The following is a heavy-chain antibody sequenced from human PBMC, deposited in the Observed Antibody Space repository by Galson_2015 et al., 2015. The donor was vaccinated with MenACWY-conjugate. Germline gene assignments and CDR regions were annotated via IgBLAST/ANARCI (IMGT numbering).Heavy chain of an antibody. J-gene: IGHJ4*02. V-gene: IGHV3-7*03. D-gene: IGHD2-15*01. Sequence: YLNIACAASGFTFSSHWMNWVRQALGTGMGWVANIKQVGREKYYLDSAKDRVTISRDNGKKSLYLQLNSLRAEDTAVYYCPRGRYCSGGSCQFDYWGQGTLVTVSS. CDR2: IKQVGREK. CDR3: PRGRYCSGGSCQFDY. CDR1: GFTFSSHW.